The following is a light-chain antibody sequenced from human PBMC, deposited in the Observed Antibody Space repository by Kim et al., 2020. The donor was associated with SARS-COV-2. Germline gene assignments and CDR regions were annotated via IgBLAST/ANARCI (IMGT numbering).Light chain of an antibody. CDR3: SSYENNRSWV. J-gene: IGLJ3*02. CDR1: SSDIGGYNY. Sequence: QSALTQSASVSGSPGQSITISCNGTSSDIGGYNYVSWYRQEPGKAPKLMIYDVSKRPSGVSNRLSGSKSGTTASLTISGLQAEDEADYFCSSYENNRSWVFGGGTQLTVL. V-gene: IGLV2-14*01. CDR2: DVS.